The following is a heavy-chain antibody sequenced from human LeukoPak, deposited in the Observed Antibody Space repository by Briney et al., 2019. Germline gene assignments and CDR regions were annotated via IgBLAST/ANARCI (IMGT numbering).Heavy chain of an antibody. J-gene: IGHJ4*02. CDR2: INHSGST. CDR1: GGSFSGCY. Sequence: SETLSLTCAVYGGSFSGCYWSWIRQPPGKGLEWIGEINHSGSTNYNPSLKSRVTISVDTSKNQFSLKLSSVTAADTAVYYCASQVAGDYWGQGTLVTVSS. D-gene: IGHD5-12*01. CDR3: ASQVAGDY. V-gene: IGHV4-34*01.